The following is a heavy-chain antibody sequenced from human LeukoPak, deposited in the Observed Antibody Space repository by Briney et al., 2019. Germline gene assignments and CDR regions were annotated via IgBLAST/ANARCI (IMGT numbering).Heavy chain of an antibody. J-gene: IGHJ4*02. V-gene: IGHV1-2*04. CDR1: GYTFTGYY. CDR2: INPNSGGT. CDR3: ARDYFFGGVIVDY. Sequence: GASVKVSCKASGYTFTGYYMHWVRQAPGQGLEWMGWINPNSGGTNYAQKFQGWVTMTRDTSISTAYMELSRLRSDDTAVYYCARDYFFGGVIVDYWGQGTLVTVSS. D-gene: IGHD3-16*02.